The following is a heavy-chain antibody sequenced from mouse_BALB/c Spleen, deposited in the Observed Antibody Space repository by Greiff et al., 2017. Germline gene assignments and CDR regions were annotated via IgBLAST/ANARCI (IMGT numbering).Heavy chain of an antibody. Sequence: EVKVVESGGDLVKPGGSLKLSCAASGFTFSSYGMSWVRQTPDKRLEWVATISSGGSYTYYPDSVKGRFTISRDNAKNTLYLQMSSLKSEDTAMYYCARRGGNYTWFAFWGQGTLVTVSA. CDR1: GFTFSSYG. D-gene: IGHD2-1*01. CDR3: ARRGGNYTWFAF. V-gene: IGHV5-6*02. J-gene: IGHJ3*01. CDR2: ISSGGSYT.